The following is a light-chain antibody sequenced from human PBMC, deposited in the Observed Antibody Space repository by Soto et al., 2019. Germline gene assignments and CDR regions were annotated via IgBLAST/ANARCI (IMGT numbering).Light chain of an antibody. J-gene: IGLJ3*02. CDR2: DDD. V-gene: IGLV1-51*01. CDR3: AAWDDSLRAWV. CDR1: SSNIGGNS. Sequence: QSVMTQPPSVSAAPGQRVTISCSGSSSNIGGNSVSWYQQLPGTAPKLLIYDDDKRPSGIPDRFSGSKSGSSASLAVSGLRSEDEAVYYCAAWDDSLRAWVFGGGTKVTVL.